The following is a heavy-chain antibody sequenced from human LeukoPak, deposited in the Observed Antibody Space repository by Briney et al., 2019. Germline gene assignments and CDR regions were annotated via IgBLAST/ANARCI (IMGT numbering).Heavy chain of an antibody. Sequence: GGSLRLSCAASGFTFSSYNMNWVRQAPGKGLEWVSSIGSRTSYIYLAYSMKGRFTISRDDAKNSLYLQMNSLRAEDTAVYYCARDTKSGYGDYGAFDIWGQGTRVTVSS. D-gene: IGHD4-17*01. CDR1: GFTFSSYN. CDR2: IGSRTSYI. V-gene: IGHV3-21*01. CDR3: ARDTKSGYGDYGAFDI. J-gene: IGHJ3*02.